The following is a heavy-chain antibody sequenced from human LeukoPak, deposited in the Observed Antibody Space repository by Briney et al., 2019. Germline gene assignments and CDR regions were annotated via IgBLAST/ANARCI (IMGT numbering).Heavy chain of an antibody. CDR2: IQYDGRNK. J-gene: IGHJ3*02. CDR3: AKDRFPGGAFDI. Sequence: GSLRLSCAASGFTFSSYAMHWVRQAPGKGLEWVAFIQYDGRNKYYVDSVKGRFTISRDNSKNTLFLQTNSLRAEDTAVYYCAKDRFPGGAFDIWGQGTMVTVSS. CDR1: GFTFSSYA. V-gene: IGHV3-30*02. D-gene: IGHD1-14*01.